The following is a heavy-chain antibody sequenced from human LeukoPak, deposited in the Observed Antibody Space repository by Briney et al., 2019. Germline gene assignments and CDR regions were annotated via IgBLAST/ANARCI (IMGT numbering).Heavy chain of an antibody. J-gene: IGHJ4*02. CDR2: ITTYNGNT. CDR1: GYIFTSYA. D-gene: IGHD2-15*01. V-gene: IGHV1-18*01. Sequence: ASVKVSCKASGYIFTSYAISWVRQAPGQGLEWMGWITTYNGNTNSAQKLQGRVIMTTDTSTSTAFMELRSLTSDDTAMYYCARVVVAGRNHFDYWGQGTLVTVSS. CDR3: ARVVVAGRNHFDY.